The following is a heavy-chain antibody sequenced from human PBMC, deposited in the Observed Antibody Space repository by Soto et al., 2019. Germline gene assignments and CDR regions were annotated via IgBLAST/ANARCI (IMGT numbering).Heavy chain of an antibody. J-gene: IGHJ4*02. CDR1: GGSISSNY. D-gene: IGHD6-13*01. V-gene: IGHV4-59*01. CDR3: ARYRREAVAGYTLDN. Sequence: SETLSLTCTVSGGSISSNYWTWIRQPPGKGLEWIGYVYNSGSTNYNPSLKSRVTISEDTSKSQSSLKVNSMTAADTAVYYCARYRREAVAGYTLDNWGQGILVTVSS. CDR2: VYNSGST.